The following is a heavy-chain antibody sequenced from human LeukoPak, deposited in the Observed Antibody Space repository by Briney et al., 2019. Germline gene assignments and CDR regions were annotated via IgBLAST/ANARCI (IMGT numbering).Heavy chain of an antibody. CDR2: ISSSSTYI. D-gene: IGHD1-26*01. J-gene: IGHJ6*03. CDR3: ARDSGYMDV. Sequence: GGSLRLSCAASGFTFSRYSINWVRQAPGKGLERVSCISSSSTYIHYADSVKGRFTISRDNANNSLYLQMNSLRAEDTAVYYCARDSGYMDVWGKGTTVTVSS. CDR1: GFTFSRYS. V-gene: IGHV3-21*01.